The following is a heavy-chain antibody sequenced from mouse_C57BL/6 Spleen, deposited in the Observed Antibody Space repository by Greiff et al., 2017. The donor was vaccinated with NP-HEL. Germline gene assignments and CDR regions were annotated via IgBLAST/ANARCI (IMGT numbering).Heavy chain of an antibody. J-gene: IGHJ2*01. Sequence: QVQLKESGAELARPGASVKMSCKASGYTFTSYTMHWVKQRPGQGLEWIGYINPSSGSTKYNQKFKDTATLTADKSSSTAYMQLSSLTSEDSAVYYCATVDYWGQGTTLTVSS. V-gene: IGHV1-4*01. CDR2: INPSSGST. CDR3: ATVDY. CDR1: GYTFTSYT.